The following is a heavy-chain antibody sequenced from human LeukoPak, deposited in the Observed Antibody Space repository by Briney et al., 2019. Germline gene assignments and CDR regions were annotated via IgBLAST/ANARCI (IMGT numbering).Heavy chain of an antibody. CDR2: ISAYNGNT. Sequence: ASVKASWKAAGYTFTSYGISWGRQAPGQGLEWMGWISAYNGNTNYAQNLQGRVTTTTDTSTSTAYMELRSLRSDGRAGYYCARAWAIWFGDNHKNWFDPWGQGTLVTVSS. CDR1: GYTFTSYG. V-gene: IGHV1-18*01. CDR3: ARAWAIWFGDNHKNWFDP. D-gene: IGHD3-10*01. J-gene: IGHJ5*02.